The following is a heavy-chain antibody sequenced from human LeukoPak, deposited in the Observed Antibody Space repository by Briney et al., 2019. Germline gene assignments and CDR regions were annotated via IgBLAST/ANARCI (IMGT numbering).Heavy chain of an antibody. CDR2: IIPIFGTA. J-gene: IGHJ4*02. V-gene: IGHV1-69*13. CDR3: ARGGYSYASDFDY. D-gene: IGHD5-18*01. CDR1: GGTFSSYA. Sequence: SVKVSCKASGGTFSSYAISWVRQAPGQGLEWMGGIIPIFGTASYAQKFQGRVTITADESTSTAYMELSSLRSEDTAVYYCARGGYSYASDFDYWGQGTLVTVSS.